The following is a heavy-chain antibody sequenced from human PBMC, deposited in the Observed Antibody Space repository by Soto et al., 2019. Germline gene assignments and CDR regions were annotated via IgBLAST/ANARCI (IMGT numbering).Heavy chain of an antibody. Sequence: GESLKISCRGSGYDFNTNWFAWVRQLPGRXLEWVGIMYPGDSDTRYNPSLQGHVTLSVDVTVSTAFLQWRSLETSDTGMYFCARLPRDCNKTSCYYADHWGQGTQVTVSS. J-gene: IGHJ4*02. CDR3: ARLPRDCNKTSCYYADH. CDR1: GYDFNTNW. CDR2: MYPGDSDT. D-gene: IGHD3-3*01. V-gene: IGHV5-51*01.